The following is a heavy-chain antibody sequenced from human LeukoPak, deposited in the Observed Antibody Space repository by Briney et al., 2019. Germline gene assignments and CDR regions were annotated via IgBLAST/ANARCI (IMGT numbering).Heavy chain of an antibody. V-gene: IGHV4-61*02. J-gene: IGHJ5*02. CDR1: GGSISSGSYY. CDR3: ARGARLAAAGMFDP. Sequence: SETLSLTCTVSGGSISSGSYYWSWIRQPAGKGLEWIGRIYTSGSTNYNPSLKSRVTISVDTSKSQFSLKLSSVTAADTAVYYCARGARLAAAGMFDPWGQGTLVTVSS. CDR2: IYTSGST. D-gene: IGHD6-13*01.